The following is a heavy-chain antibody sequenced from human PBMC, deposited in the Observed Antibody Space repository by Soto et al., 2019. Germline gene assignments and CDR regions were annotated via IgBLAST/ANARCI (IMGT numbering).Heavy chain of an antibody. CDR1: GGTFSSYA. V-gene: IGHV1-69*13. CDR2: IIPIFGTA. Sequence: SVKVSCKASGGTFSSYAISWVRQAPGQGLEWMGGIIPIFGTANYAQKFQGRVTITADESTSTAYMELSSLRSEDTAVYYCAAASRITMVRGVYYYGMDVWGQGTRVTVSS. D-gene: IGHD3-10*01. CDR3: AAASRITMVRGVYYYGMDV. J-gene: IGHJ6*02.